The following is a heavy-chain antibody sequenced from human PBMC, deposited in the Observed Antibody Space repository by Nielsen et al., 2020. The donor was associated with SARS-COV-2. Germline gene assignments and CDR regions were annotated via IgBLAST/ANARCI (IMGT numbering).Heavy chain of an antibody. CDR2: IKQDGSEK. Sequence: GGSLRLSCAASGFTFSSYWMSWVRQAPGKGLEWVANIKQDGSEKYYVDSVKGRFTISRDNAKNSLYLQMNSLRAEDTAVYYCAREDDFWSGYYTGYFDYWGQGTLVTVSS. CDR1: GFTFSSYW. V-gene: IGHV3-7*05. J-gene: IGHJ4*02. D-gene: IGHD3-3*01. CDR3: AREDDFWSGYYTGYFDY.